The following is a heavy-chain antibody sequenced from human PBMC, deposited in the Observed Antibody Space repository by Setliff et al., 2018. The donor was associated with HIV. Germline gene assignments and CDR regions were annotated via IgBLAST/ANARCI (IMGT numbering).Heavy chain of an antibody. CDR3: ARVPARDYYGSSGYYDY. Sequence: ASVNVSCKASGYTFTSYGISWVRQAPGQGLEWMGWISAYNGGTNYAQKFQGRVTMTTDTSTSTAYMELRSLRSDDTAVYYCARVPARDYYGSSGYYDYWGQGTLVTVSS. CDR2: ISAYNGGT. V-gene: IGHV1-18*01. J-gene: IGHJ4*02. D-gene: IGHD3-22*01. CDR1: GYTFTSYG.